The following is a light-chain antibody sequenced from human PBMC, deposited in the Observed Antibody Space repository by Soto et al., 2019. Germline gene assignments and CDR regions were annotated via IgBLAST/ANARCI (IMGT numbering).Light chain of an antibody. CDR3: QQYNNWPPLMYT. CDR2: GAS. V-gene: IGKV3-15*01. CDR1: QSVSSN. Sequence: EIVMTQSPATLSVSPGERATLSCRASQSVSSNLDWYQQKPGQAPRLLSYGASTRATGIPARFSGSGSGTEFTLTISSLQSEDFAVYYCQQYNNWPPLMYTFGQGTKLEIK. J-gene: IGKJ2*01.